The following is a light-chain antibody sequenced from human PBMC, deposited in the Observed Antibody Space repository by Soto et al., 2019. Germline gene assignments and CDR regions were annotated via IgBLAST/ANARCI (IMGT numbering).Light chain of an antibody. CDR2: GAF. J-gene: IGKJ4*01. V-gene: IGKV3-11*01. CDR3: QQYGSSVT. CDR1: QSVSSN. Sequence: EIVLTQSPATLSLSPGERATLSCRASQSVSSNLAWYQQKPGQAPSLLIYGAFTRATGIPARFTGSGSGTDFTLTINRLEPEDFGVYFCQQYGSSVTFGGGTKVDI.